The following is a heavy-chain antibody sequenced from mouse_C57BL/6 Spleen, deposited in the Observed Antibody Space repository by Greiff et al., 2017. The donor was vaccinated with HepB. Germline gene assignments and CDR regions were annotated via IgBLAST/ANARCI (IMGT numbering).Heavy chain of an antibody. CDR1: GYAFSSSW. D-gene: IGHD4-1*01. Sequence: VQLQQSGPELVKPGASVKISCKASGYAFSSSWMNWVKQRPGKGLEWIGRIYPGDGDTNYNGKFKGTATLTADKSASTAYMQLSSLTSEDSAVYFCARSGTDWGQGTLVTVSA. CDR3: ARSGTD. J-gene: IGHJ3*01. CDR2: IYPGDGDT. V-gene: IGHV1-82*01.